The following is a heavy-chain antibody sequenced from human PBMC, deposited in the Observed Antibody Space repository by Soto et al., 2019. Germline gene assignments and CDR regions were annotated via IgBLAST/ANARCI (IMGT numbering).Heavy chain of an antibody. CDR2: ISAYNGNT. J-gene: IGHJ5*02. D-gene: IGHD3-3*01. CDR1: GYTFTSYG. Sequence: ASVKVSCKASGYTFTSYGISWVRQAPGQGLEWMGWISAYNGNTNYAQKLQGRVTMTTDTSTSTAYMELRSLRSDDTAVYYCARLVRITIFGVVRTWFDPWGQGTLVTVSP. CDR3: ARLVRITIFGVVRTWFDP. V-gene: IGHV1-18*01.